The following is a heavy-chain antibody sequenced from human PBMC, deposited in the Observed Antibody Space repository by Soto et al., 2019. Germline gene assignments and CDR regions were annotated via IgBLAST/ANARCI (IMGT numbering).Heavy chain of an antibody. Sequence: LRLSCAASGFTFSSYEMNWVRQAPGKGLEWVSYISSSGSPKYYADSVKGRFTISRDNAKNSLYLQMNSLRAEDTAVYYCARPYSSGWYDYWGQGTLVTVSS. CDR2: ISSSGSPK. D-gene: IGHD6-19*01. CDR1: GFTFSSYE. CDR3: ARPYSSGWYDY. J-gene: IGHJ4*02. V-gene: IGHV3-48*03.